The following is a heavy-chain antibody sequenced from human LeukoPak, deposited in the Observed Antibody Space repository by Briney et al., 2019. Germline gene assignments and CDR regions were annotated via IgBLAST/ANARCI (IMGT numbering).Heavy chain of an antibody. CDR3: ARVDCSGASCYLDR. D-gene: IGHD2-15*01. J-gene: IGHJ4*02. V-gene: IGHV3-21*01. Sequence: GGSLRLSCAASGFTFSKYNMKWVRQSPGKGVEWVSSISSSSYYLTYRDSVKGRFTISRDNAKNSLSLVMNSLRAEDTAVYYCARVDCSGASCYLDRWGQGTLVTVSS. CDR2: ISSSSYYL. CDR1: GFTFSKYN.